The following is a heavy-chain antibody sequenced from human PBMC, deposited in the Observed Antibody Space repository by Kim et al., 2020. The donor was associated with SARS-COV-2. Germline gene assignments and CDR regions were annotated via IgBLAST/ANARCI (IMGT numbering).Heavy chain of an antibody. CDR1: GGSISTYY. J-gene: IGHJ5*02. CDR2: IYYTGST. V-gene: IGHV4-59*08. CDR3: ARQGVGSCSGGACYPNYFDP. D-gene: IGHD2-15*01. Sequence: SETLSLTCTVSGGSISTYYWSWIRQPPGKGLEWIGYIYYTGSTSYNPSLKSRVTMSVDTSKNQFSLILSSVTATDTAVYYCARQGVGSCSGGACYPNYFDPWGQGSLVTVPS.